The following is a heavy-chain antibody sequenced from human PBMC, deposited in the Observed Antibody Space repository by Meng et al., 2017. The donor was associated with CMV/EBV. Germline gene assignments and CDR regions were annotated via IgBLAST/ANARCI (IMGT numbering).Heavy chain of an antibody. CDR3: VREVVTRYYYNGMDV. J-gene: IGHJ6*02. CDR2: ISYDGSSE. CDR1: GFTFSSYE. V-gene: IGHV3-30-3*01. Sequence: GESLKISCAAFGFTFSSYEMYWVRQAPGKGLEWVAVISYDGSSENYADSVKGRFTISRDNSKNTLHLQMNSLRTEDTAVYYCVREVVTRYYYNGMDVWGQGTTVTVSS. D-gene: IGHD2-15*01.